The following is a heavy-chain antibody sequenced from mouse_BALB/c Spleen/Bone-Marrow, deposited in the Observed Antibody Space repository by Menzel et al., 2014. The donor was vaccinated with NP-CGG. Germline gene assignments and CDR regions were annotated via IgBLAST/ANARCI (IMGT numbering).Heavy chain of an antibody. J-gene: IGHJ2*01. V-gene: IGHV1-31*01. CDR2: INPYNGAT. CDR3: AREYYGNYVLDY. D-gene: IGHD2-1*01. CDR1: GYSFTGYY. Sequence: EVQLQQSGPELVKPGASVKISCKASGYSFTGYYMHWVKQSHVKSLEWIGRINPYNGATSYNQNFKDKASLTVDKSSSTAYMELHSLTSEDSAVYYCAREYYGNYVLDYWGQGTTLTGSS.